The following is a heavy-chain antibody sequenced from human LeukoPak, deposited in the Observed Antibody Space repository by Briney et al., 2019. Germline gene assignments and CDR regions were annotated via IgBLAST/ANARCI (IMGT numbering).Heavy chain of an antibody. D-gene: IGHD2-15*01. Sequence: PGGSLRLSCAASGFTFSDYYMSWIRQAPGKGLEWVSYISSSGSTIYYADSVKGRFTISRDNAKNSLYLQMNRLRAEDTAVYYCASRTQYCSGGSCSDYWGQGTLVTVSS. CDR3: ASRTQYCSGGSCSDY. CDR1: GFTFSDYY. V-gene: IGHV3-11*01. J-gene: IGHJ4*02. CDR2: ISSSGSTI.